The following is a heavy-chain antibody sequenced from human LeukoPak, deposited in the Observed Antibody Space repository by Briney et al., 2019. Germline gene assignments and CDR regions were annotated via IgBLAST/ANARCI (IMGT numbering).Heavy chain of an antibody. V-gene: IGHV1-69*13. D-gene: IGHD3-10*01. CDR2: IIPIFGTA. Sequence: GASVKVSCKASGGTFSSYAISWVRQAPGQGLEWMGGIIPIFGTANYAQKFQGRVTITADESTSTAYMELSSLRSEDTAVYYCARDYGSGSYYYKFDYWGQGTLVTFSS. CDR3: ARDYGSGSYYYKFDY. J-gene: IGHJ4*02. CDR1: GGTFSSYA.